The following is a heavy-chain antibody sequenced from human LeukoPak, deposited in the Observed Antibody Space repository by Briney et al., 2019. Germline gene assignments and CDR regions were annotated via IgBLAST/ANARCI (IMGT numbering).Heavy chain of an antibody. J-gene: IGHJ4*02. D-gene: IGHD3-16*02. V-gene: IGHV3-30*04. CDR1: GFTFSSYA. CDR3: ARAYDYVWGSYRYRFDY. CDR2: ISNDGSKK. Sequence: PGGSLRLSCAASGFTFSSYAIHWVRQAPGKGLEWVAVISNDGSKKQYADSVKGRFTISRDNSKNTLYLQMNSLRAEDTDVYYCARAYDYVWGSYRYRFDYWGQGTLVTVSS.